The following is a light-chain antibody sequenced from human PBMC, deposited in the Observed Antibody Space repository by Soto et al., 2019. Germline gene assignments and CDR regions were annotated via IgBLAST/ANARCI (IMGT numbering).Light chain of an antibody. CDR3: CSYAGSYTYV. CDR1: SSDVGGYNY. Sequence: SSLTQPRSVSGCPGQSVTISCTGTSSDVGGYNYVSWYQQHPGKAPKLMIYDVNKRPSGVPDRFSGSKSANTASLIISGLQAEDEADYYCCSYAGSYTYVFGTGTKVTVL. J-gene: IGLJ1*01. V-gene: IGLV2-11*01. CDR2: DVN.